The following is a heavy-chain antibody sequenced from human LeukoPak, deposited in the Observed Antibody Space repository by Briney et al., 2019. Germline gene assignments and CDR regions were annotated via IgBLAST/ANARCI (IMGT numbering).Heavy chain of an antibody. Sequence: GGSLRLSCAAAGFTFSSYNMNWVRQAPGKGLEWVSAISGSGGSTYYADSVKGRFTISRDNSKNTLYLQMNSLRAEDTAVYYCAKDSLRGITMIVVVREHHFDYWGQGTLVTVSS. V-gene: IGHV3-23*01. D-gene: IGHD3-22*01. CDR1: GFTFSSYN. CDR3: AKDSLRGITMIVVVREHHFDY. J-gene: IGHJ4*02. CDR2: ISGSGGST.